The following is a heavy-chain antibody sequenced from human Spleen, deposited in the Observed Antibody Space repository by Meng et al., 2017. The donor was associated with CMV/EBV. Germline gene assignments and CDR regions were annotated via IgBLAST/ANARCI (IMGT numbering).Heavy chain of an antibody. CDR3: GRDYDFWSDFPGY. Sequence: KASGGTFSSSSLMWVRQAPGQGLEWMGSISPATGTTTYAQRFQGRLTMTRDTSTATVYMEMRSLRSEDTAVYYCGRDYDFWSDFPGYWGQGTLVTVSS. D-gene: IGHD3-3*01. CDR2: ISPATGTT. V-gene: IGHV1-46*01. J-gene: IGHJ4*02. CDR1: GGTFSSSS.